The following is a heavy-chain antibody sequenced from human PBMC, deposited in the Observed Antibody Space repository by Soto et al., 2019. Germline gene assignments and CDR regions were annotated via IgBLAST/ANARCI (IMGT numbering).Heavy chain of an antibody. CDR3: AQDTYYHDTSGYYTFDY. CDR2: ISYDGRNK. D-gene: IGHD3-22*01. V-gene: IGHV3-30*18. J-gene: IGHJ4*01. CDR1: GLTFSSYG. Sequence: GGSLRLSCAASGLTFSSYGMHWVRQAPGRGLEWVAGISYDGRNKYYVDSVKGRFTISRDNSKNTLDLQMNSLRVEDTAVFYCAQDTYYHDTSGYYTFDYWGHGILVTVSS.